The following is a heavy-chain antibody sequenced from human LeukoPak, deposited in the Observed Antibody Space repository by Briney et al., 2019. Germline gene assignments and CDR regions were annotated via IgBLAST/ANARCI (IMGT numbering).Heavy chain of an antibody. CDR2: IYAGGTT. J-gene: IGHJ6*02. Sequence: GGSLRLSCAASGFTVTNNYMSWVRQAPGKGLEWVSVIYAGGTTSYADSVKGRFTISRDSSKNTLYLQMNSLRAEDTAVYYCAREGYASGTRYGMDVWGQGTTVTVSS. V-gene: IGHV3-66*01. CDR1: GFTVTNNY. D-gene: IGHD3-10*01. CDR3: AREGYASGTRYGMDV.